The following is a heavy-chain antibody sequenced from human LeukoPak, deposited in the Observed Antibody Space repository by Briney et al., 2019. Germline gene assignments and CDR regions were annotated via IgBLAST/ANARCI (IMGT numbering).Heavy chain of an antibody. CDR3: ARLRTFDY. Sequence: GGSLRLSCAASGFTFSNYWMSWVRQAPGKGLEWVANIKQDGSEKYYVGSVKGRFTISRNNADNSLYLQMNSLRAEDTAVYYCARLRTFDYWGQGTLVTVSS. J-gene: IGHJ4*02. CDR1: GFTFSNYW. V-gene: IGHV3-7*03. D-gene: IGHD1-14*01. CDR2: IKQDGSEK.